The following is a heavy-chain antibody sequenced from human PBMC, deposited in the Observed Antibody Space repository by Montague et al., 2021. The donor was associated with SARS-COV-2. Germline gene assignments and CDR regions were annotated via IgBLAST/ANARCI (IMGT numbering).Heavy chain of an antibody. D-gene: IGHD6-19*01. V-gene: IGHV3-64*01. CDR3: ARGRAVAVYDY. CDR2: ISSNGGST. Sequence: SLRLSCAASGFTFSSYAMHWVRQAPGKGLECVSAISSNGGSTYYANSVEGRFTISRDNSKNTLYLQMGSLRAEDMAVYYCARGRAVAVYDYWGQGTLVTVSS. J-gene: IGHJ4*02. CDR1: GFTFSSYA.